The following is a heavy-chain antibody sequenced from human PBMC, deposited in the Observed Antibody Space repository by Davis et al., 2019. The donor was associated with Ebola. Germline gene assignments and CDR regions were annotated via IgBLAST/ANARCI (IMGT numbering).Heavy chain of an antibody. Sequence: SETLSLTCAVYGGSSSGYYWSWSRQPPGKGLGWLREINHSGSTNYNPSLKSRVTISVDTSKNQFSLKLSSVTAADTAVYYCARGKYYYGMDVWGQGTTVTVSS. CDR2: INHSGST. CDR1: GGSSSGYY. J-gene: IGHJ6*02. V-gene: IGHV4-34*01. CDR3: ARGKYYYGMDV.